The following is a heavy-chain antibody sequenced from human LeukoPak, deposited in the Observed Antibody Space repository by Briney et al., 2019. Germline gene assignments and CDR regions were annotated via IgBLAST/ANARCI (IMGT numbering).Heavy chain of an antibody. J-gene: IGHJ4*02. CDR1: GYTFTSYA. CDR3: ARDEARITIFGVAGYFDY. Sequence: ASVKVSCKASGYTFTSYAMHWVRQAPGQRLEWMGWINAGNGNTKYSQKFQGRVTITRDTSASTACMVLSSLRSEDTAVYYCARDEARITIFGVAGYFDYWGQGTLVTVSS. D-gene: IGHD3-3*01. V-gene: IGHV1-3*01. CDR2: INAGNGNT.